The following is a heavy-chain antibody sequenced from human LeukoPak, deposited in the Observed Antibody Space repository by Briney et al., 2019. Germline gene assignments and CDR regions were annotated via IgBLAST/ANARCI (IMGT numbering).Heavy chain of an antibody. D-gene: IGHD1-26*01. CDR1: GFTFSSYA. CDR3: ARGYSGSYTRFYYYYYMDV. V-gene: IGHV3-48*03. Sequence: GGSLRLSCAASGFTFSSYAMSWVRQAPGKGLEWVSYISSSGSTIYYADSVKGRFTISRDNAKNSLYLQMNSLRAEDTAVYYCARGYSGSYTRFYYYYYMDVWGKGTTVTISS. J-gene: IGHJ6*03. CDR2: ISSSGSTI.